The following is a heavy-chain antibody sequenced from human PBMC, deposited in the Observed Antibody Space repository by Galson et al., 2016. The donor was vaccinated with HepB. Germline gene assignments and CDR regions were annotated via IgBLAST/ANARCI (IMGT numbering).Heavy chain of an antibody. CDR1: GFTFNTYS. Sequence: LRLSCAASGFTFNTYSMNWVRQAPGKGLEWVSSITGTGSYILSADSVKGRFTISRDNTKNSLYLQMNSLRAEDTAVYYCARDKRLWLLWGQGTLVTVSS. CDR3: ARDKRLWLL. D-gene: IGHD5-18*01. J-gene: IGHJ4*02. CDR2: ITGTGSYI. V-gene: IGHV3-21*04.